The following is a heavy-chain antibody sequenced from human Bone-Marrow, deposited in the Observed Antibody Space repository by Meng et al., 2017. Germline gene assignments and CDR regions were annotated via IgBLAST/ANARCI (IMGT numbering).Heavy chain of an antibody. Sequence: QVQVQQWGAGLLKPSETLSLTCACYGGSFSAYDWSWIRQPPGKGLEWLGQINHSGSTNDNPSLKSRVTISIDTSRNQLSLKLSSVTAADTAVYYCRLAYCMGDCVDYWGQGTLVTVSS. CDR1: GGSFSAYD. CDR3: RLAYCMGDCVDY. CDR2: INHSGST. J-gene: IGHJ4*02. D-gene: IGHD2-21*01. V-gene: IGHV4-34*01.